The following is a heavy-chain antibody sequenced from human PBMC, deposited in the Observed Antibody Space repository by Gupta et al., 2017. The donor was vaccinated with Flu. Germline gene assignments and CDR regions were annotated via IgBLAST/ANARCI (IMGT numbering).Heavy chain of an antibody. D-gene: IGHD6-13*01. CDR1: GFTCGDYI. CDR2: IRSNTYGGTT. CDR3: SSTSIASAGTGH. J-gene: IGHJ4*02. V-gene: IGHV3-49*04. Sequence: EVQLVESGGGLVEQRRSLRLSCTASGFTCGDYIMSWVRQAPGKGLEWVGFIRSNTYGGTTEYAASVKGRFTISRDDSKSIAYLQMNSLKAEDTAVYYCSSTSIASAGTGHWGQGTLVTVSS.